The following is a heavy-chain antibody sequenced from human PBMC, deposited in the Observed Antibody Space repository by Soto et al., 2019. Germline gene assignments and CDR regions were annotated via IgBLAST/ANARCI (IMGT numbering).Heavy chain of an antibody. CDR3: ARDVPNWFDP. J-gene: IGHJ5*02. Sequence: GGSLRLSCAASGFTFSSYSMNWVRQAPGKGLEWVSSISSSSSYIYYADSVKGRFTISRDNDKNSLYLQMNSLRAENTAVYYCARDVPNWFDPWGQGTLVTVSS. CDR2: ISSSSSYI. V-gene: IGHV3-21*01. CDR1: GFTFSSYS.